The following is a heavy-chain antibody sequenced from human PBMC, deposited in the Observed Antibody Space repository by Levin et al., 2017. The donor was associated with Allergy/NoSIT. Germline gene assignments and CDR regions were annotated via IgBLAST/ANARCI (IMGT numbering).Heavy chain of an antibody. CDR2: ISSSSTYI. CDR1: GFTFRSYS. Sequence: GGSLRLSCAASGFTFRSYSMNWVRQAPGKGSEWVSTISSSSTYIYYADSVKGRFTISRDNAKNSLDLQMNSVRGEDTAVYYCARDLSSGNPGGFDYWGQGTLVTVSS. CDR3: ARDLSSGNPGGFDY. V-gene: IGHV3-21*01. J-gene: IGHJ4*02. D-gene: IGHD6-19*01.